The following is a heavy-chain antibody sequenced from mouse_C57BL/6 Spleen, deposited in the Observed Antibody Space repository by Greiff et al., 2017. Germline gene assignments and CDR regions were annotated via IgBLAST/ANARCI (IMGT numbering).Heavy chain of an antibody. CDR1: GYAFSSSW. Sequence: QVQLQQSGPELVKPGASVKISCKASGYAFSSSWMNWVKQRPGKGLEWIGRIYPGDGDTNYNGKFKGKATLTADKSSSTAYMQLSSLTSEDSAVYFCARSGIYGYAYAMDYWGQGTSVTVSS. CDR3: ARSGIYGYAYAMDY. CDR2: IYPGDGDT. J-gene: IGHJ4*01. D-gene: IGHD2-2*01. V-gene: IGHV1-82*01.